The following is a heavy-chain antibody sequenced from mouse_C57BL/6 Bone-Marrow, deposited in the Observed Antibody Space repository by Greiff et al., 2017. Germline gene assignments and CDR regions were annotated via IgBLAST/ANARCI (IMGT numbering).Heavy chain of an antibody. D-gene: IGHD2-1*01. CDR1: GYTFTEYT. J-gene: IGHJ2*01. V-gene: IGHV1-62-2*01. Sequence: QVQLQQSGAELVKPGASVKLSCKASGYTFTEYTIHWVKQRSGQGLEWIGWFYPGSGSIKYNEKFKDKATLTADKSSSTVYMELSRLTSEDSAVYFCARHEDKGSTMGRYFDYWGQGTTLTVSS. CDR2: FYPGSGSI. CDR3: ARHEDKGSTMGRYFDY.